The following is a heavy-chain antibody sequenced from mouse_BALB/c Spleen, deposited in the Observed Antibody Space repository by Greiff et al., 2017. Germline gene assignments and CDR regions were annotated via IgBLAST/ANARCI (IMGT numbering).Heavy chain of an antibody. D-gene: IGHD2-2*01. Sequence: EVQGVESGGGLVKPGGSLKLSCAASGFTFSDYYMYWVRQTPEKRLEWVATISDGGSYTYYPDSVKGRFTISRDNAKNNLYLQMSSLKSEDTAMYYCAREGGYDSWYFDVWGAGTTVTVSS. J-gene: IGHJ1*01. CDR1: GFTFSDYY. V-gene: IGHV5-4*02. CDR3: AREGGYDSWYFDV. CDR2: ISDGGSYT.